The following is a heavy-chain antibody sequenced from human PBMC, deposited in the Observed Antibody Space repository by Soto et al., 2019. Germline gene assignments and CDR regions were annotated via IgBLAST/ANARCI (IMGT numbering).Heavy chain of an antibody. CDR2: ISGSGGNT. D-gene: IGHD3-22*01. CDR1: GVTFASYV. CDR3: AREPYATGGYYSDY. V-gene: IGHV3-23*01. Sequence: LRLSCAASGVTFASYVMRWVRQTPGKGLEWVSSISGSGGNTYYTDSVRGRFTISRDNSKNTLYLQMNNLRAEDTAIYYCAREPYATGGYYSDYWGRGTLVTVSS. J-gene: IGHJ4*02.